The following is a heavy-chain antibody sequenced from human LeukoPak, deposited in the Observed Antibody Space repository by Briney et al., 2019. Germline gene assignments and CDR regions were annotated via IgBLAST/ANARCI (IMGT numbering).Heavy chain of an antibody. CDR3: ARLGSRGFGEFFDY. J-gene: IGHJ4*02. CDR1: GDSVSSSSYY. CDR2: IYFTGST. Sequence: SETLSLTCTVSGDSVSSSSYYWGWIRQPPGKGLEWIGSIYFTGSTYYNPSLKSRVTISVDTSKNQFSLKLSSVTAADTAVYYCARLGSRGFGEFFDYWGQGTLVTVSS. D-gene: IGHD3-10*01. V-gene: IGHV4-39*07.